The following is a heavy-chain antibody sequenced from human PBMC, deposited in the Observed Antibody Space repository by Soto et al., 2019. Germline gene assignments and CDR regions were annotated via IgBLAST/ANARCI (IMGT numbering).Heavy chain of an antibody. Sequence: QVQLVQSGAEVKKPGASVKVSCKASGYTFTSYDINWVRQATGQGLEWMGWMNPNSGNTGYAQKFQGRVTMTRNTSQSTAYMELSSLRSEATAVYYCARDRAVLVPAALNDYYYYGMDVWGQGTTVTVSS. D-gene: IGHD2-2*01. J-gene: IGHJ6*02. CDR1: GYTFTSYD. V-gene: IGHV1-8*01. CDR3: ARDRAVLVPAALNDYYYYGMDV. CDR2: MNPNSGNT.